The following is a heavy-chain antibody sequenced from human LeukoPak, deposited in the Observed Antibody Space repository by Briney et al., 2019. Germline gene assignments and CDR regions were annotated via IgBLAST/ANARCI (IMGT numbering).Heavy chain of an antibody. Sequence: SETLSLTCTVAGASISTNNCSWVRQPQPKGLERIGYIYYSGSTNYNHSLKSRVPISVDTSKNQFSLKLSSVTAADRAVYYCARPGIAVAGRYYYYGMDVWGQGTTVTVSS. J-gene: IGHJ6*02. CDR3: ARPGIAVAGRYYYYGMDV. CDR2: IYYSGST. CDR1: GASISTNN. D-gene: IGHD6-19*01. V-gene: IGHV4-59*08.